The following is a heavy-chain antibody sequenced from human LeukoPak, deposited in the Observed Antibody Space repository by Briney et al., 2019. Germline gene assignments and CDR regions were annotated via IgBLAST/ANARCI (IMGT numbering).Heavy chain of an antibody. D-gene: IGHD6-19*01. V-gene: IGHV3-23*01. CDR3: VRDHLVGSGPCGY. CDR2: ISGSGGST. Sequence: PGGSLRLSCAASGFSFSSYAMSWVRQAPGKGLEWVSVISGSGGSTYYGDSVKGRFTISRDNSKNTLYLQMNSLTPEDTAVYYCVRDHLVGSGPCGYWGQGTLVTVSS. J-gene: IGHJ4*02. CDR1: GFSFSSYA.